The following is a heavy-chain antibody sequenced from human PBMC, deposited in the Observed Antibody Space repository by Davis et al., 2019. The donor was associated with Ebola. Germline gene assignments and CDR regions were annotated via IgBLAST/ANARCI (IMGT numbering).Heavy chain of an antibody. CDR2: FDPEQTET. CDR1: GYTLTELS. CDR3: ATYRWGGDLDY. Sequence: AASVKVSCKVSGYTLTELSMHWVRQAPGKGLEWMGGFDPEQTETIYAQRFKGRVTMSEDTSTDTAYMELSSLQSDDTAVYYCATYRWGGDLDYWGQGTLVTVAS. J-gene: IGHJ4*02. D-gene: IGHD3-16*01. V-gene: IGHV1-24*01.